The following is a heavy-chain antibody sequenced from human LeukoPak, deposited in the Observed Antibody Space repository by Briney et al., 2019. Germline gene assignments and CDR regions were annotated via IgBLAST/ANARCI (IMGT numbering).Heavy chain of an antibody. Sequence: ASVKVSCKASGYTFTGYYMHWVRQAPGQGLEWMGWINPNSGGTNYAQKFQGRVTMTRDTSISTAYMELSRLRSDDTAVYYCARDPGYISGWYNYWGQGTLVTVSS. CDR2: INPNSGGT. V-gene: IGHV1-2*02. CDR1: GYTFTGYY. J-gene: IGHJ4*02. CDR3: ARDPGYISGWYNY. D-gene: IGHD6-19*01.